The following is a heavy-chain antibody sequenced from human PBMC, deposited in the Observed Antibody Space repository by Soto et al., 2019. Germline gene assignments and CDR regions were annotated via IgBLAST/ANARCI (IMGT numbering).Heavy chain of an antibody. CDR1: GFTFTSYW. V-gene: IGHV3-74*01. CDR3: ARVGIGAYHFDC. D-gene: IGHD3-16*01. CDR2: INSDGSTT. J-gene: IGHJ4*02. Sequence: EVQLVESGGVLIQPGGSLRLSCAASGFTFTSYWMHWVRQVPGKGLVWVSRINSDGSTTSYADSVEGRFTISRDNAKNTLYLQMNSLRAEDTAVYYCARVGIGAYHFDCWGQGALVTVAS.